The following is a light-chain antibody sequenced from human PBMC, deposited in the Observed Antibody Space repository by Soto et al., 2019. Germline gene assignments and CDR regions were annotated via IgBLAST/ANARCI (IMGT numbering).Light chain of an antibody. CDR2: DDR. CDR1: NIGGQS. CDR3: QVWDTLIDHPVV. V-gene: IGLV3-21*02. J-gene: IGLJ3*02. Sequence: SYVLTQPPSVSVAPGQTARITCGGHNIGGQSVHWYQQRPGQAPVLVVYDDRDRPSGIPERFSGSNSGDAATPTISRVEAGDDADYFCQVWDTLIDHPVVFGGGTKLTVL.